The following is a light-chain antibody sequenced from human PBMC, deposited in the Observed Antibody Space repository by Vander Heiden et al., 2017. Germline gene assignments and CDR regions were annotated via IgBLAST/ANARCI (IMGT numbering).Light chain of an antibody. CDR2: AAS. CDR1: QGVTSISSSY. V-gene: IGKV1-39*01. J-gene: IGKJ2*01. Sequence: DIQMTQSPSSLSASVGDRVTITCRASQGVTSISSSYLNWYQQKSGKAPQLLIYAASSLLSGVPSRFSGGGSATDFTLTISSLQPEDFATYYCQQSYATPYTFGQGTKLEIK. CDR3: QQSYATPYT.